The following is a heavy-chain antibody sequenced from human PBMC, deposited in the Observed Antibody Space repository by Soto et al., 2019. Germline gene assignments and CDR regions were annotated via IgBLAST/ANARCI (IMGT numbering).Heavy chain of an antibody. CDR2: IYNTGTT. V-gene: IGHV4-61*03. D-gene: IGHD6-6*01. CDR1: GVSVNSDYYY. Sequence: SETLSLTCTVSGVSVNSDYYYWSWIRQPPGKGLEWIGHIYNTGTTAYNPSLKSRVTISLDTSRNHFSLSLSSVTAADTAVLYCAREYSNSPEAFDFWGRGTLVTVSS. CDR3: AREYSNSPEAFDF. J-gene: IGHJ4*02.